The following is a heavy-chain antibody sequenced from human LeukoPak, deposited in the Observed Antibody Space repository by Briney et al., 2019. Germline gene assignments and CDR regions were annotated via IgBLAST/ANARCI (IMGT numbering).Heavy chain of an antibody. J-gene: IGHJ4*02. CDR2: ISGYDGNT. D-gene: IGHD2-15*01. CDR3: AGDERSSCRGDSCYYFDY. CDR1: GYTFTSYG. Sequence: ASVKVSCKASGYTFTSYGISWVRQAPGQGLEWMAWISGYDGNTNCAQKFQGRVTITTDTSTSTAYMEVRSLRSDDTAVYYCAGDERSSCRGDSCYYFDYWGQGTLVTVSP. V-gene: IGHV1-18*01.